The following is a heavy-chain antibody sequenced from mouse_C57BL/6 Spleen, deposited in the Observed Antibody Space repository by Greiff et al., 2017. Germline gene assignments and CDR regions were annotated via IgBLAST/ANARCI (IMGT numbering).Heavy chain of an antibody. V-gene: IGHV1-52*01. Sequence: VQLQQPGAELVRPGSSVKLSCKASGYTFTSYWMHWVKQRPIQGLEWIGNIDPSDSETHYNQKFKDKATLTVDKSSSTAYMQLSSLTSEDSAVYYCARVDYYGSSDWFAYWGQGTLVTVSA. D-gene: IGHD1-1*01. J-gene: IGHJ3*01. CDR1: GYTFTSYW. CDR3: ARVDYYGSSDWFAY. CDR2: IDPSDSET.